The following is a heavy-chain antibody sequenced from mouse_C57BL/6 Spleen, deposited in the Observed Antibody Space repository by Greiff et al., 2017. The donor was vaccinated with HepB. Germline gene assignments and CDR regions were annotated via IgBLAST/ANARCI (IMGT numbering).Heavy chain of an antibody. CDR2: IDPNSGGT. V-gene: IGHV1-72*01. CDR3: GRTTVVYLDC. Sequence: QVQLQQSGAELVKPGASVKLSCKASGYTFTSSWMHWVKQRPGRGLEWIGRIDPNSGGTKYNEKFKSQATLTVDKPSSTAYMQLSSLTSGDAAVYDCGRTTVVYLDCWGQGTTLTVSS. J-gene: IGHJ2*01. CDR1: GYTFTSSW. D-gene: IGHD1-1*01.